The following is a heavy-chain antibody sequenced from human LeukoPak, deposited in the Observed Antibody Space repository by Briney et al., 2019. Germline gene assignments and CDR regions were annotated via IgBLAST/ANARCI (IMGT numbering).Heavy chain of an antibody. CDR1: GGSISSYY. J-gene: IGHJ4*02. D-gene: IGHD5-24*01. Sequence: SETLSLTCTVSGGSISSYYWSWIRQPPGKGLEWIGYIYYSGSTNYNPSLKSRVTISVDTSKNQFSLKLSPVTAADTAVYYCAREPRDGYNLFDHWGQGTLVTVSS. CDR3: AREPRDGYNLFDH. V-gene: IGHV4-59*01. CDR2: IYYSGST.